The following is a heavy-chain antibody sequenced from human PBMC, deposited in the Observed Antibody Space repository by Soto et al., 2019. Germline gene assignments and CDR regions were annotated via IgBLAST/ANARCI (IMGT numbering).Heavy chain of an antibody. CDR3: ARDRGYCSSTSCYPIRVFDY. CDR2: INPSGGST. D-gene: IGHD2-2*01. CDR1: GYTFTSYY. Sequence: GASVKVSCKASGYTFTSYYMHWVRQAPGQGLEWMGIINPSGGSTSYAQKFQGRVTMTRDTSTSTVYMELSSLRSEDTAVYYCARDRGYCSSTSCYPIRVFDYWGQGTLVTVSS. J-gene: IGHJ4*02. V-gene: IGHV1-46*01.